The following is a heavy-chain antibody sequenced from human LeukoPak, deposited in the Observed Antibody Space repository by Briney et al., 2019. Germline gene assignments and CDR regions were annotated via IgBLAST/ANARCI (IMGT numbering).Heavy chain of an antibody. J-gene: IGHJ4*02. D-gene: IGHD3-3*01. CDR2: INPNSGGT. V-gene: IGHV1-2*02. CDR1: GYTFTGYY. Sequence: GASVKVSCKASGYTFTGYYMHWVRQAPGQGLEWMGWINPNSGGTNYAQKFQGRVTMTRDTSISTAYMELSKLRSDDTAVYYCARGLYTYYDLWSGGGKFDYWGQGTLVTVSS. CDR3: ARGLYTYYDLWSGGGKFDY.